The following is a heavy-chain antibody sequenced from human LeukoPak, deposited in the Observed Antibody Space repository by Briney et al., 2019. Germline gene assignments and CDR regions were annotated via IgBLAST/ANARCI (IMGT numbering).Heavy chain of an antibody. Sequence: SGGSLRLSCAASGFTFSSYAMSWVRQAPGKGLEWVSAISGSGGSTYYADSVKGRFTISRDNSRNTLYLQMNSLRAEDTAVYYCAKYARYMPGPIFGVVHYYMDVWGKGTTVTVSS. V-gene: IGHV3-23*01. CDR2: ISGSGGST. J-gene: IGHJ6*03. CDR3: AKYARYMPGPIFGVVHYYMDV. D-gene: IGHD3-3*01. CDR1: GFTFSSYA.